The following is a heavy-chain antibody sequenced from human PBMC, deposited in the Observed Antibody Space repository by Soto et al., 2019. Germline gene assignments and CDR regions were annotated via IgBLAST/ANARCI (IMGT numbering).Heavy chain of an antibody. V-gene: IGHV3-30*18. J-gene: IGHJ6*02. CDR2: TSPDAKTK. CDR1: GFTFTYHG. CDR3: AKDRGGGFYFYGMDV. Sequence: GGSLRLSCAASGFTFTYHGMHWVRQAPGKGLEWVAATSPDAKTKFYTGSVKGRFAISRDNSKNTLYLQMTSVRPEDTAVYYCAKDRGGGFYFYGMDVWGQGTAVTVSS. D-gene: IGHD5-12*01.